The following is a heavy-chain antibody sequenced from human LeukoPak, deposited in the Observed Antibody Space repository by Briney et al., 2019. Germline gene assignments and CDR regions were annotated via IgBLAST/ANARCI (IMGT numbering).Heavy chain of an antibody. J-gene: IGHJ4*02. CDR2: INPNSGGT. CDR1: GYTFTGYY. Sequence: ASVKVSCKASGYTFTGYYMHWVRQAPGQGLEWMGWINPNSGGTNYAQKFQGWVTMTRDTSISTAYMELSRLRSDDTAVYYCARVSHGSGSYYEFDYWGQGTLVTVSS. D-gene: IGHD3-10*01. CDR3: ARVSHGSGSYYEFDY. V-gene: IGHV1-2*04.